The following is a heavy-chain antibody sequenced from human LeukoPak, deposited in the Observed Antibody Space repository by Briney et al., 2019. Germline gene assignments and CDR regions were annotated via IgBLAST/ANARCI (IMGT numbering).Heavy chain of an antibody. V-gene: IGHV3-7*03. J-gene: IGHJ3*02. CDR3: ARVYSSSSGKNAFDI. Sequence: PGGSLRLSCAASGFTFSSYWMNWARQAPGKGLEWVANIKQDGYEKYYVDSVKGRFTISRDNAKNSLYLQMDSLRAEDTAVFYCARVYSSSSGKNAFDIWGQGTVVIVSS. CDR2: IKQDGYEK. D-gene: IGHD6-6*01. CDR1: GFTFSSYW.